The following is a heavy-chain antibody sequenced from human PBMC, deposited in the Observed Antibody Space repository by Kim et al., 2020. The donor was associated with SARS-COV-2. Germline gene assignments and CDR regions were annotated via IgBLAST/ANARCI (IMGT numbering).Heavy chain of an antibody. V-gene: IGHV4-39*01. D-gene: IGHD3-9*01. Sequence: SETLSLTCTVSGASVRSTSYYWDWIRRPAGKGLDWIGTIDYTGTTYYNPSLKSRGTISVDTSKNQFSLKLTSVTAADTAVYYFVTHKKEMTGRWVGPWGQGTLVTVSS. CDR1: GASVRSTSYY. CDR2: IDYTGTT. CDR3: VTHKKEMTGRWVGP. J-gene: IGHJ5*02.